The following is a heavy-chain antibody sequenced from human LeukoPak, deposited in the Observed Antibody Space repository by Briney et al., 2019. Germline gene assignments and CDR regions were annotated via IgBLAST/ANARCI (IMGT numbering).Heavy chain of an antibody. D-gene: IGHD3-22*01. J-gene: IGHJ3*02. CDR2: IYTSGST. Sequence: SETLSLTCTVSGGSISSYYWSWIRQPAGKGLEWIGRIYTSGSTNYNPSLKSRVTMSVDTSKNQFSLKLSSVTAADTAVYYCARDWRRNYYDSSVYYAFDIWGQGTMVTVSS. CDR1: GGSISSYY. CDR3: ARDWRRNYYDSSVYYAFDI. V-gene: IGHV4-4*07.